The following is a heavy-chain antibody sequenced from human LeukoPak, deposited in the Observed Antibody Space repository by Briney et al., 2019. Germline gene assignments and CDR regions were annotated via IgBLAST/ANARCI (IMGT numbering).Heavy chain of an antibody. V-gene: IGHV3-23*01. Sequence: TGGSLRLSCAASGFTFSSYAMSWVRQAPGKGLEWVSLISGSGASTSYADSVKGRFTISRDNSKNTLYMQMNSLRAEDTAVYFCAKGMVRGIINNYFDYWGPGTLVTVSS. D-gene: IGHD3-10*01. CDR2: ISGSGAST. CDR3: AKGMVRGIINNYFDY. CDR1: GFTFSSYA. J-gene: IGHJ4*02.